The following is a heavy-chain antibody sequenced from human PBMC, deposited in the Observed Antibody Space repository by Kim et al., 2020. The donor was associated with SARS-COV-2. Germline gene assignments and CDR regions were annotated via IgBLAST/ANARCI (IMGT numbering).Heavy chain of an antibody. V-gene: IGHV3-43*02. CDR3: AKDNQWPPLGYYYYGMDV. D-gene: IGHD6-19*01. CDR2: ISGDGGST. J-gene: IGHJ6*02. CDR1: GFTFDDYA. Sequence: GGSLRLSCAASGFTFDDYAMHWVRQAPGKGLEWVSLISGDGGSTYYADSVKGRFTISRDNSKNSLYLQMNSLRTEDTALYYCAKDNQWPPLGYYYYGMDVWGQGTTVTVSS.